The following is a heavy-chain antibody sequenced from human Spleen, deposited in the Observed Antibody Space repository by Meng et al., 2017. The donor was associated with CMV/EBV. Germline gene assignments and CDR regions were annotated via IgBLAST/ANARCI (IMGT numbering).Heavy chain of an antibody. CDR2: ISCDGSNK. V-gene: IGHV3-30*04. Sequence: GESLKISCAASGFTLSSYAIHWVRQAPGKGLEWVATISCDGSNKYYADSVKGRFTISRDNSKNTLFLQLNSLRAEDTAVYYCGREMVRAYSVDNWGQGTLVTVSS. CDR1: GFTLSSYA. J-gene: IGHJ4*02. CDR3: GREMVRAYSVDN. D-gene: IGHD3-10*01.